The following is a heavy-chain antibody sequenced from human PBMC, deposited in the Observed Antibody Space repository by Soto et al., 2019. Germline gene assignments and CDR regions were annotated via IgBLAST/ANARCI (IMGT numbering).Heavy chain of an antibody. V-gene: IGHV1-69*06. CDR1: GGPFSSYS. Sequence: EGSCTASGGPFSSYSISWVRQAPGHGLGWMGGIIPIFGTANYAQKVQGRVTITADKSTSTAYMGLSSLRSEDTAVYYCERGPTAYDDDSSGYQSFHDWGQGSRVTVSS. CDR3: ERGPTAYDDDSSGYQSFHD. D-gene: IGHD3-22*01. J-gene: IGHJ4*02. CDR2: IIPIFGTA.